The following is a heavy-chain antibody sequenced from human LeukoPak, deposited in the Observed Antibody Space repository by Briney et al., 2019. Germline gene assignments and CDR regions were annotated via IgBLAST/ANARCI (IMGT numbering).Heavy chain of an antibody. CDR2: IYYSGST. Sequence: TSETLSLTCTVPGGSISSYYWSWIRQPPGKGLEWIGYIYYSGSTNHNPSLKSRVTISVDTSKNQFSLKLSSVTAADTAVYYCARHDYGDYVDAFDIWGQGTMVTVSS. CDR3: ARHDYGDYVDAFDI. V-gene: IGHV4-59*01. D-gene: IGHD4-17*01. CDR1: GGSISSYY. J-gene: IGHJ3*02.